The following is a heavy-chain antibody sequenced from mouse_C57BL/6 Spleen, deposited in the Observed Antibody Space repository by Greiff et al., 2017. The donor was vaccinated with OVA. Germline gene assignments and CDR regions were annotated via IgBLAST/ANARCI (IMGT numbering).Heavy chain of an antibody. V-gene: IGHV1-59*01. CDR2: IDPSDSYT. Sequence: QVQLQQPGAELVRPGTSVKLSCKASGYTFTSYWMHWVKQRPGQGLEWIGVIDPSDSYTNYNQKFKGKATLTVDTSSSTAYMQLSSRTSEDSAVYYCARRDSSGPGAMDYWGQGTSVTVSS. CDR1: GYTFTSYW. CDR3: ARRDSSGPGAMDY. D-gene: IGHD3-2*02. J-gene: IGHJ4*01.